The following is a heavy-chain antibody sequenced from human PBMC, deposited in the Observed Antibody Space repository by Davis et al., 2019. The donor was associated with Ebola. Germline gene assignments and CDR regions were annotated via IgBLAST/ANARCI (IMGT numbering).Heavy chain of an antibody. V-gene: IGHV1-2*02. CDR3: ARLHRTSSRLDY. CDR1: GYTFTGCY. J-gene: IGHJ4*02. Sequence: ASVKVSCKASGYTFTGCYIHWVRPAPGQGLEWMGWINPNSGGTNYAQNFQGRVTMTRATSISTAYMELNSLRSDDTAVYYCARLHRTSSRLDYWGQGTLVTVSS. D-gene: IGHD2-2*01. CDR2: INPNSGGT.